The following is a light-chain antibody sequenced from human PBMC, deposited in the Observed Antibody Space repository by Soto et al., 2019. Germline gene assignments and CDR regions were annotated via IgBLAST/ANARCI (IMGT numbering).Light chain of an antibody. CDR1: QSVSSSY. CDR2: GAS. Sequence: DIAFTQSPGTLSSSPGERATLSCRASQSVSSSYLAWYQQKPGQAPRLLIYGASSRATGIPDRFSGSGSGTDFTLTISRLEPEDFAVYYCQQYGSSRTFGQGTKV. J-gene: IGKJ1*01. CDR3: QQYGSSRT. V-gene: IGKV3-20*01.